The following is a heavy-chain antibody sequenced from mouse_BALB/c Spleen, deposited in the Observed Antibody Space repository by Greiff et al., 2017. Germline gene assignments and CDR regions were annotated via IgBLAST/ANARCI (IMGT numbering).Heavy chain of an antibody. D-gene: IGHD2-14*01. CDR1: GFTFSSYG. V-gene: IGHV5-6-3*01. J-gene: IGHJ4*01. CDR2: INSNGGST. Sequence: EVHLVESGGGLVQPGGSLKLSCAASGFTFSSYGMSWVRQTPDKRLELVATINSNGGSTYYPDSVKGRFTISRDNAKNTLYLQMSSLKSEDTAMYYCADYRYGGDAMDYWGQGTSVTVSS. CDR3: ADYRYGGDAMDY.